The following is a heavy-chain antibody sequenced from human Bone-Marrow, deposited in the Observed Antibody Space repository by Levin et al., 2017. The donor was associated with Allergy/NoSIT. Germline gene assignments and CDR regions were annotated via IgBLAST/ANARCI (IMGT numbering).Heavy chain of an antibody. Sequence: SCAASGFTFSSYAMHWVRQAPGKGLEWVAVISYDGSNKYYADSVKGRFTISRDNSKNTLYLQMNSLRAEDTAVYYCARERGSSFSFDYWGQGTLVTVSS. V-gene: IGHV3-30-3*01. CDR2: ISYDGSNK. D-gene: IGHD1-26*01. CDR3: ARERGSSFSFDY. J-gene: IGHJ4*02. CDR1: GFTFSSYA.